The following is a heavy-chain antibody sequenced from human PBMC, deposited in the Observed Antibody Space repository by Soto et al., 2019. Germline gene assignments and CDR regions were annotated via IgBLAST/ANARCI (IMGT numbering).Heavy chain of an antibody. J-gene: IGHJ4*02. Sequence: EVQLLESGGGLVQPGGSLRLSCTGSGCAFNTFDMAWVRQAPGKGLEYVSGISGGGHINYADSVKGRFTISRDESRNTLYLQMNSLRVEETATYYCVKGFWGDNWGQGALVSVSS. D-gene: IGHD3-16*01. CDR1: GCAFNTFD. CDR3: VKGFWGDN. CDR2: ISGGGHI. V-gene: IGHV3-23*01.